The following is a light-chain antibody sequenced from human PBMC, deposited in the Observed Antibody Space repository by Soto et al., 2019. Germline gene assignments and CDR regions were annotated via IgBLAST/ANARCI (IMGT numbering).Light chain of an antibody. Sequence: QSALTQPPSASGSPGQSVTISCTGTSSDVGGYKYVSWYQQHLGKAPKLMIFEVNKRPSGVPDRFSGSKSGNTASLTVSGLQAEDEADYYCCSYAGINNLGVFGTGTKVTVL. CDR3: CSYAGINNLGV. CDR2: EVN. J-gene: IGLJ1*01. CDR1: SSDVGGYKY. V-gene: IGLV2-8*01.